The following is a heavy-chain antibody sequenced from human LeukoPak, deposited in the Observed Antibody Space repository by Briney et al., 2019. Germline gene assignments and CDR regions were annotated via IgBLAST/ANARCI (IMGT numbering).Heavy chain of an antibody. CDR1: GYSFTSYW. CDR2: IEPSDSYT. J-gene: IGHJ4*02. D-gene: IGHD1-20*01. V-gene: IGHV5-10-1*01. CDR3: ARQRYNWNDPFDY. Sequence: GESLKISCKGSGYSFTSYWISWVRQMPGKGLEWMGRIEPSDSYTNYSPSFQGHVTISADKSISTAYLQWSSLKASDTAMYYCARQRYNWNDPFDYWGQGTLVTVSS.